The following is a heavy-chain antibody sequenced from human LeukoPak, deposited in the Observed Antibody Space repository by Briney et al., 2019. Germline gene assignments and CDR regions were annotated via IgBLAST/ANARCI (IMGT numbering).Heavy chain of an antibody. CDR2: ISGSGGST. V-gene: IGHV3-23*01. CDR3: AKYGKQWELPPGYFDY. CDR1: GFTFSNYA. Sequence: GGSLRLSCAASGFTFSNYAMSWVRQAPGKGLEWVSAISGSGGSTYYADSVKGRFTISRDNSKNTLYLQMNSLRAEDTAVYYCAKYGKQWELPPGYFDYWGQGTLVTVSS. J-gene: IGHJ4*02. D-gene: IGHD1-26*01.